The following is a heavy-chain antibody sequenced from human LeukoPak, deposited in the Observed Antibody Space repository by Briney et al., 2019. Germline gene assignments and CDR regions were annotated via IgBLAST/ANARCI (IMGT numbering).Heavy chain of an antibody. CDR2: IYYSGTT. CDR1: GDSINSYY. CDR3: ARLQRITMAGPDYWYFDL. D-gene: IGHD3-10*01. V-gene: IGHV4-59*01. J-gene: IGHJ2*01. Sequence: SETLSLTCTVSGDSINSYYWSWIRQPPEKGLEWIGYIYYSGTTSYNPSLKGRVPISLDTSKTQFSLKMNSVTAADTAVYYCARLQRITMAGPDYWYFDLWGRGTLVTVSS.